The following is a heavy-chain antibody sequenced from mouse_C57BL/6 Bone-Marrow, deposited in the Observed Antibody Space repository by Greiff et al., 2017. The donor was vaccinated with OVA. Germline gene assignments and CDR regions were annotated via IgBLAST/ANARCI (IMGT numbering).Heavy chain of an antibody. CDR3: ARDPYEYYAMDY. J-gene: IGHJ4*01. Sequence: QVQLQQPGAELVKPGASVKMSCKASGYTFTSYWITWVKQRPGQGLEWIGDIYPGSGSTNYNEKFKSKATLTVATYSSTAYMQLSSLTSEDSAVYYIARDPYEYYAMDYWGQGTSVTVSS. CDR2: IYPGSGST. V-gene: IGHV1-55*01. CDR1: GYTFTSYW. D-gene: IGHD2-10*02.